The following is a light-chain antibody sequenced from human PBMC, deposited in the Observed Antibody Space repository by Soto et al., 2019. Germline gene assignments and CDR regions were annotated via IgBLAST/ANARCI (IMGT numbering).Light chain of an antibody. Sequence: QAVVTQEPSLTVSPGGTVTLTCASSTGAVTSGHHPNWLQQKPGQAPRSLIYSINNKHSWTPARFSGSLLGGKAALTLSGVQPEDEDDYYCLIYIGAPQPWVFGGGTKLTVL. CDR3: LIYIGAPQPWV. V-gene: IGLV7-43*01. J-gene: IGLJ3*02. CDR2: SIN. CDR1: TGAVTSGHH.